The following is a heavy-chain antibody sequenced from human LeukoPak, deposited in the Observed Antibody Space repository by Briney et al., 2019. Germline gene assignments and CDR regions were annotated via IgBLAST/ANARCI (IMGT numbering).Heavy chain of an antibody. Sequence: GGSLRLSCAASGFTFSSYEMNWVRQAPGKGLEWVSYISSSGSTIYYADSVKGRFTISRDNAKNSLYLQMNSLRAEDTAVYYCARGLQTYYDFWSAFDYWGQGTLVTVSS. D-gene: IGHD3-3*01. V-gene: IGHV3-48*03. CDR3: ARGLQTYYDFWSAFDY. CDR2: ISSSGSTI. CDR1: GFTFSSYE. J-gene: IGHJ4*02.